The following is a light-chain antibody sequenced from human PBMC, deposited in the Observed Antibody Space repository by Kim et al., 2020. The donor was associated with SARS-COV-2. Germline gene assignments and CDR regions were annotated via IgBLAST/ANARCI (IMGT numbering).Light chain of an antibody. Sequence: SPGERATLSCKASQSVSRSYLAWYQQKPGQAPRLLIYGASSRATGIPDRFSGSGSGTDFTLTISRLEPEDFAVHYCQQYGSSPFTFGGGTKVDIK. CDR1: QSVSRSY. CDR3: QQYGSSPFT. J-gene: IGKJ4*01. CDR2: GAS. V-gene: IGKV3-20*01.